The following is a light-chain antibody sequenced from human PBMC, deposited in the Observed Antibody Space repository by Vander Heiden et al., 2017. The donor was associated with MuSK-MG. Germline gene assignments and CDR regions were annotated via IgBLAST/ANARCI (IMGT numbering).Light chain of an antibody. CDR2: TAS. CDR1: QDINNH. J-gene: IGKJ1*01. Sequence: DTQMTQSPSSLSASVGDRVTITCRASQDINNHLAWYQQRPGKVPKLLIYTASTLQSGVPSWFSGSGSGTDFTLTISSLQPEDVATYYCQKYNSAPWTFGQGTKVEIK. CDR3: QKYNSAPWT. V-gene: IGKV1-27*01.